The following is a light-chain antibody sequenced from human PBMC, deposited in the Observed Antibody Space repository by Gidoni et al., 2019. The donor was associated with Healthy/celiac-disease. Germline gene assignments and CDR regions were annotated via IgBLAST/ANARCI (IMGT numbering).Light chain of an antibody. CDR3: SSYTSSSTLEV. V-gene: IGLV2-14*01. CDR1: SSDVGGYNY. Sequence: QSAPTQPAPVSGSPGQPSTISCTRTSSDVGGYNYVSWYQQHPGKAPKRMIYEVSNRPEGVSNRFSGSKSGNTASLTISGLQAEDEADYYCSSYTSSSTLEVFGTGTKVTVL. J-gene: IGLJ1*01. CDR2: EVS.